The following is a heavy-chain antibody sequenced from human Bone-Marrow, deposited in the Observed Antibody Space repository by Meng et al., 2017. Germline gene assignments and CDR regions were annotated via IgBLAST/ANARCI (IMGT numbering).Heavy chain of an antibody. J-gene: IGHJ6*02. CDR2: INHSGST. CDR1: GFTFSSYW. Sequence: ESLKISCAASGFTFSSYWMSWVRQAPGKGLEWIGEINHSGSTNYNPSLKSRVTISVDTSKNQFSLKLSSVTAADTAVYYCAILGSIQDYYYGMDVWGQGTTVTVSS. CDR3: AILGSIQDYYYGMDV. V-gene: IGHV4-34*08. D-gene: IGHD2/OR15-2a*01.